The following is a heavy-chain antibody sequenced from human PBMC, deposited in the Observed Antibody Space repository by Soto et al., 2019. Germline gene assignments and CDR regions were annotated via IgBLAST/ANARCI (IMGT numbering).Heavy chain of an antibody. CDR1: GFTFSSYS. V-gene: IGHV3-21*01. J-gene: IGHJ4*01. Sequence: GGSLRLSCAASGFTFSSYSMNWVRQAPGKGLEWVSSISSSSSYIYYADSVKGRFTISRDNAKNSLYLQMNSLRAEDTAVYYCASDLGYCSGGSYYVPDYWDHGTLVTVSS. D-gene: IGHD2-15*01. CDR3: ASDLGYCSGGSYYVPDY. CDR2: ISSSSSYI.